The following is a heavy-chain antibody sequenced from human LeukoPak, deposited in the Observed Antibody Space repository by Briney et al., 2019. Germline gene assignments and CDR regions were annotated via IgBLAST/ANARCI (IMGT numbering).Heavy chain of an antibody. J-gene: IGHJ3*02. CDR1: GGTFSSYA. CDR3: TREGVYSPDPTSYHRLPFDI. Sequence: ASVKVSCKASGGTFSSYAISWVRQAPGQGLEWMGRIIPTLNVANFAQKFRGRVSITVDKSTNTAHLELSNLRSEDTAVYYCTREGVYSPDPTSYHRLPFDIWGKGTLVIVSS. V-gene: IGHV1-69*04. D-gene: IGHD3-16*02. CDR2: IIPTLNVA.